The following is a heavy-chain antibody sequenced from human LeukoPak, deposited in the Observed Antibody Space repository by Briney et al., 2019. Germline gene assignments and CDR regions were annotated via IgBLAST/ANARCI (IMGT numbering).Heavy chain of an antibody. CDR3: ARSVDWGSGWFDY. V-gene: IGHV4-38-2*02. J-gene: IGHJ4*02. CDR1: NYSISSGYY. CDR2: IYHSGST. Sequence: PSETLSLTCTVSNYSISSGYYWGWIRQPPGKGLEWIGTIYHSGSTYYNPSLKSRVTISVDTSKNQFSLKLSSVTAADTAVYYCARSVDWGSGWFDYWGQGTLVTVSS. D-gene: IGHD6-19*01.